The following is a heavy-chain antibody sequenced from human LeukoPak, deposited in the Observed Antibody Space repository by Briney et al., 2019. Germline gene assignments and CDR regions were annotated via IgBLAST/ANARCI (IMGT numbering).Heavy chain of an antibody. V-gene: IGHV3-23*01. CDR1: GFTFSSYG. D-gene: IGHD3-9*01. CDR3: AKQLRYFDWFLLGAFDI. CDR2: ISGSGGST. Sequence: PGGSLRLSCAASGFTFSSYGMSWVRQAPGKGLEWVSAISGSGGSTYYADSVKGRFTISRDNSKNTLYLQMSSLRAEDTAVYYCAKQLRYFDWFLLGAFDIWGQGTMVTVSS. J-gene: IGHJ3*02.